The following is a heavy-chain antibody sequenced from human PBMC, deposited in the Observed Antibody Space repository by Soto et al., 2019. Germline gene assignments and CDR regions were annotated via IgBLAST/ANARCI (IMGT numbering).Heavy chain of an antibody. V-gene: IGHV3-23*01. CDR2: ISVSGGST. CDR1: GFTFSSYA. D-gene: IGHD1-20*01. J-gene: IGHJ6*03. CDR3: AKGPLRNNWNYYYYYMDV. Sequence: GSLRLSCAASGFTFSSYAMSWVRQAPGKGLEWVSAISVSGGSTYYADSVKGRLTISRDNSKNTLYLQMNSLRAEDTAVYYCAKGPLRNNWNYYYYYMDVWGKGTTVTVSS.